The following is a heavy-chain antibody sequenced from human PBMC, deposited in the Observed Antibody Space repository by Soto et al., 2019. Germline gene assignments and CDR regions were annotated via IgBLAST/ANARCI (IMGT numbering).Heavy chain of an antibody. D-gene: IGHD1-26*01. CDR2: ISGSGGST. Sequence: EVQLLESGGGLVQPGGSLRLSCAASGLTFSSQAMSWVRQAPGKGLEWVSGISGSGGSTDYADSVKGRFTISRDNSKNTLYLQMNSLRAEDTAVYYCARDAVGATTSRFGYWGQGTLVTVSS. V-gene: IGHV3-23*01. CDR1: GLTFSSQA. CDR3: ARDAVGATTSRFGY. J-gene: IGHJ4*02.